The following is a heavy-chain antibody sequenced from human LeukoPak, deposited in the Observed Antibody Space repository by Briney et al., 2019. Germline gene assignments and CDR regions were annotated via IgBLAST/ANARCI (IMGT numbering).Heavy chain of an antibody. CDR3: ARARIEDAFDI. V-gene: IGHV4-30-4*01. D-gene: IGHD2-15*01. CDR1: GGSISSGDYY. J-gene: IGHJ3*02. CDR2: IYYSGST. Sequence: SETLSFTCTVPGGSISSGDYYWSWIRQPPGKGLEWIGYIYYSGSTYYNPSLKSRVTISVDTSKNQFSLKLSSVTAADAAVYYCARARIEDAFDIWGQGTMVTVSS.